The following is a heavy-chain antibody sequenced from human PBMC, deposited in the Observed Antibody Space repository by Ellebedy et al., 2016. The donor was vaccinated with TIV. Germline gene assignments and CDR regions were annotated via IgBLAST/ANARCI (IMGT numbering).Heavy chain of an antibody. Sequence: SVKVSCKASGGTFNSNAINWVRQAPGQGLEWMGGITGMFRTVNYAQKFQGRVTITADEFMTTAYMELSSLRSEDTAVYYCARGGAYYHRYFDDWGQGTLVTVSS. V-gene: IGHV1-69*13. J-gene: IGHJ4*02. CDR3: ARGGAYYHRYFDD. CDR2: ITGMFRTV. D-gene: IGHD3-10*01. CDR1: GGTFNSNA.